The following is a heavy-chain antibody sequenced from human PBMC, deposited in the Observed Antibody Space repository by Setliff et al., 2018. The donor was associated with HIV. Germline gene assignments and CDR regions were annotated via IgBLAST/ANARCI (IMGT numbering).Heavy chain of an antibody. CDR2: IYYTGNT. Sequence: PSETLSLTCTVSGDSIANNDYYWSWIRQPPGKGLEWIGYIYYTGNTHYNPSLQSQLTISIDTSKQQFSLKLSSVTAAGTAVYYCARVGLSSGFELDIWGQGTMVTVSS. V-gene: IGHV4-30-4*08. CDR1: GDSIANNDYY. CDR3: ARVGLSSGFELDI. D-gene: IGHD3-22*01. J-gene: IGHJ3*02.